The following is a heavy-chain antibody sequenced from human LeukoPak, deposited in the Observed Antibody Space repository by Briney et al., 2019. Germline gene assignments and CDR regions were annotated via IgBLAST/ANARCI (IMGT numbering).Heavy chain of an antibody. CDR2: INSEGSST. CDR3: ARGLPTNAFDI. CDR1: GFTFSNYW. D-gene: IGHD5-12*01. Sequence: GGSLRLSCAASGFTFSNYWMHWVRQAPGKGLVWVSHINSEGSSTNYADSVKGRITIPRDNAKNTLYLQLNSLRAEDTAVYFCARGLPTNAFDIWGQGTMVTVSS. V-gene: IGHV3-74*01. J-gene: IGHJ3*02.